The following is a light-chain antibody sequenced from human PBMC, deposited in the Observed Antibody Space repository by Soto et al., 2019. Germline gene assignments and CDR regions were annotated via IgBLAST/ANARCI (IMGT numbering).Light chain of an antibody. V-gene: IGLV7-46*01. CDR3: LLSYNGPYV. J-gene: IGLJ1*01. CDR2: DTT. CDR1: TGAVTNGHY. Sequence: AAVTQKPSLTVSPGATVTRTCGSSTGAVTNGHYPYWFQQKPGQAPRTLIYDTTNRHSWTPARFSGSLLGGKAALTLSGAQPEDEAEYYCLLSYNGPYVFGTGTKVTVL.